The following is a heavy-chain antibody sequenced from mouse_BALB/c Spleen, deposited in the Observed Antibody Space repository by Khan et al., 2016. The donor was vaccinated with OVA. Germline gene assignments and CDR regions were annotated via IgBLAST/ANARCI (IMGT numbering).Heavy chain of an antibody. Sequence: EVQVVESGGDLVKPGGSLKLSCAASGFTFSTYGMSWVRQTPDKRLEWVATVSTGGGYTYYPDSVKGRFTISRDNAKNTLYLQMSSLKSEDTAMFYCARLAYYYDSEGFAYWGQGTLVTVSA. D-gene: IGHD1-1*01. CDR3: ARLAYYYDSEGFAY. CDR1: GFTFSTYG. V-gene: IGHV5-6*01. CDR2: VSTGGGYT. J-gene: IGHJ3*01.